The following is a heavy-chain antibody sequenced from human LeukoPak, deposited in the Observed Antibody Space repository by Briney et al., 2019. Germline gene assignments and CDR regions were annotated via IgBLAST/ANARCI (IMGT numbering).Heavy chain of an antibody. V-gene: IGHV3-74*01. Sequence: PGGSLRLSCAASGNTFSTSWMHWVRQAPGKGLVWVSRINSDGSITTYADSVKGRFTISRDNAKNTLYLQMNSLRAGDAAVYYCAKDYATGTTLPDYWGQGTLVTVSS. J-gene: IGHJ4*02. CDR2: INSDGSIT. CDR3: AKDYATGTTLPDY. CDR1: GNTFSTSW. D-gene: IGHD1-1*01.